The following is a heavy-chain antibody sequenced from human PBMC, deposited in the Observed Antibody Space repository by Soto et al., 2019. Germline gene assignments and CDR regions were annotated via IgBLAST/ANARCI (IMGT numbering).Heavy chain of an antibody. CDR2: IIPMFGTA. D-gene: IGHD5-18*01. J-gene: IGHJ4*02. CDR3: AIGIQLWLRRINNGYSV. CDR1: VGTFSTYA. Sequence: QVQLVQSGAEVKKPESSVKVSCKAPVGTFSTYAISWVRQAPGQGLEWMGGIIPMFGTANYAQRFQDRVTITANESTNTVYMDLSSLRSEVTAVYFCAIGIQLWLRRINNGYSVWGQGTLVTVSS. V-gene: IGHV1-69*12.